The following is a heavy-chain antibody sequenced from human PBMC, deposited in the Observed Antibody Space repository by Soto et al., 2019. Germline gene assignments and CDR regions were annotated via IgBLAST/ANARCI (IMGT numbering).Heavy chain of an antibody. V-gene: IGHV1-3*01. CDR1: GYTFTSYA. CDR2: INAGNGNT. Sequence: ASVKVSCKASGYTFTSYAMHWVRQAPGQRLEWMGWINAGNGNTKYSQKFQGRVTITRDTSASTAYMELSSLRSEDTAVYYCARGPGQWLARVFDYWGQGTLVTVSS. J-gene: IGHJ4*02. CDR3: ARGPGQWLARVFDY. D-gene: IGHD6-19*01.